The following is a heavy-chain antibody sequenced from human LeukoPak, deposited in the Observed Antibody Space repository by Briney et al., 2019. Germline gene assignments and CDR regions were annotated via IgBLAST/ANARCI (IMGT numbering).Heavy chain of an antibody. Sequence: GGSLRLSCAASGFTFSSYSMNWVRQAPGKGLEWVSSISSSSSYIYYADSVKGRFTISRDNAKNSLYLQMNSLRAEDTAVYYCARLMAYDYVWGSYRDNFDYWGQGTLVTVSS. D-gene: IGHD3-16*02. CDR2: ISSSSSYI. V-gene: IGHV3-21*01. CDR3: ARLMAYDYVWGSYRDNFDY. CDR1: GFTFSSYS. J-gene: IGHJ4*02.